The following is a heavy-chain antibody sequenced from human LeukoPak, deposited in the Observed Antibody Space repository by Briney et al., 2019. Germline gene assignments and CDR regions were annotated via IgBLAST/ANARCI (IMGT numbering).Heavy chain of an antibody. J-gene: IGHJ5*02. CDR1: GGSISSYY. CDR3: ARDYYDSSGSSQGWFDP. D-gene: IGHD3-22*01. CDR2: IYTSGST. Sequence: TPSETLSLTCTVSGGSISSYYWSWIRQPAGKGLEWIGRIYTSGSTNYNPSLKSRVTMSVDTSKNQFSLKLSSVTAADTAVYYCARDYYDSSGSSQGWFDPWGQGTLVTVSS. V-gene: IGHV4-4*07.